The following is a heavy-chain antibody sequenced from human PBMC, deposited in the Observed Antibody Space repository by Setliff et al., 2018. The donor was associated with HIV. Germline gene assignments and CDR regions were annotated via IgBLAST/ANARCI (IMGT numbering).Heavy chain of an antibody. J-gene: IGHJ4*02. D-gene: IGHD4-17*01. CDR1: GFPFSTFA. Sequence: HPGGSLRLSCAASGFPFSTFAMHWVRQAPGKGLEWVALILSDESNEHYADSVKGRFTVSRDNSKKTLYLQMNSLRAEDTAVYYCAKDGYGGNPYFDYWGQGTLVTVSS. V-gene: IGHV3-30*18. CDR3: AKDGYGGNPYFDY. CDR2: ILSDESNE.